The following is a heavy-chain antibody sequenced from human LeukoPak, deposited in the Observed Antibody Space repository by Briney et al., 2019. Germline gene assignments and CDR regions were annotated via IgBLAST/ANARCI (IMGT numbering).Heavy chain of an antibody. J-gene: IGHJ6*02. V-gene: IGHV4-61*01. Sequence: KASETLSLTCTVSGGSVRSDSYYWSWIRQPPGKGLEWIGYVYYSGSTNYNPSLKSRVTISVDTSKNQFSLKLSSVTAADTAVYYCAREGINDYGDYADYYYYGMDVWGQGTTVTVSS. D-gene: IGHD4-17*01. CDR1: GGSVRSDSYY. CDR2: VYYSGST. CDR3: AREGINDYGDYADYYYYGMDV.